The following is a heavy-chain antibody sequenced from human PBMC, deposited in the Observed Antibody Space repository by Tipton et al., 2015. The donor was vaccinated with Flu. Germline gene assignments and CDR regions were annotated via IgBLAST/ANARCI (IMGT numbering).Heavy chain of an antibody. V-gene: IGHV4-34*01. CDR1: GGSFSGYY. D-gene: IGHD3-10*01. CDR2: INHSGST. Sequence: TLSLTCAVYGGSFSGYYWSWIRQPPGKGLEWIGEINHSGSTNYNPSLKSRVTISVDTSKNHFSLKLSSVTAADTAVYYCASLAPDYYGSGELNAGFDYWGQGTLVTVSS. CDR3: ASLAPDYYGSGELNAGFDY. J-gene: IGHJ4*02.